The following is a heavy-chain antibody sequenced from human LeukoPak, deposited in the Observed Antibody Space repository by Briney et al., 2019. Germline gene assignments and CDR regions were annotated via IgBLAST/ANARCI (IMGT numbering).Heavy chain of an antibody. Sequence: AVKVSCKASGGTFSSYAISWVRQAPGQGLEWMGRIIPILGIANYAQKFQGRVTITADKSTSTAYMELSSLRSEDTAVYYCARGRDGYNDAFDIWGQGTMVTVSS. J-gene: IGHJ3*02. V-gene: IGHV1-69*04. CDR2: IIPILGIA. CDR3: ARGRDGYNDAFDI. CDR1: GGTFSSYA. D-gene: IGHD5-24*01.